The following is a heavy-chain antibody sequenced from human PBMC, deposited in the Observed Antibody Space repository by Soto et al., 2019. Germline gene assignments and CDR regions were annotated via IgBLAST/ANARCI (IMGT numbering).Heavy chain of an antibody. D-gene: IGHD3-10*01. Sequence: EVQLVESGGGLVQPGGSLRLSGAASGFTFSSYDMHWVRQATGKGLEWVSAIGTAGDTYYPGSVKGRFTISRENAKNSLYLQMNSLRAEDTAVYYCARDRRDYYGSGSYDAFDIWGQGTMVTVSS. CDR2: IGTAGDT. V-gene: IGHV3-13*01. CDR3: ARDRRDYYGSGSYDAFDI. CDR1: GFTFSSYD. J-gene: IGHJ3*02.